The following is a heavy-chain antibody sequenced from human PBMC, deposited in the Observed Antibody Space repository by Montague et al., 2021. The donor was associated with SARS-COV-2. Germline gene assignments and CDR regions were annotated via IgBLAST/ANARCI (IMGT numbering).Heavy chain of an antibody. D-gene: IGHD2-15*01. Sequence: SETLSLTCAVYGGSFSGYYWNWIRQPPGKGLEWIGEINHSGSTNYNPSLKSRVAMSVDTSRNQFFLNLSSVTAADTAVYYFARGVPGGYCTGGSCKEGAFDIWGQGTMVTVSS. CDR1: GGSFSGYY. J-gene: IGHJ3*02. V-gene: IGHV4-34*01. CDR2: INHSGST. CDR3: ARGVPGGYCTGGSCKEGAFDI.